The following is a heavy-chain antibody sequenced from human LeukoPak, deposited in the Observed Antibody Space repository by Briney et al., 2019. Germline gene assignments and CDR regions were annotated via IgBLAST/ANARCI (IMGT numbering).Heavy chain of an antibody. CDR2: IMRTAADVT. J-gene: IGHJ3*01. CDR3: VRDWSYAFDL. V-gene: IGHV3-48*02. Sequence: GGSLRLSCAASGFTFSSYAMNWVRQAPGKGLEWISYIMRTAADVTSYADSVEGRFTISRDDAKNSLYLQMNSLRDDDTAVYYCVRDWSYAFDLWGQGTMVTVSS. CDR1: GFTFSSYA.